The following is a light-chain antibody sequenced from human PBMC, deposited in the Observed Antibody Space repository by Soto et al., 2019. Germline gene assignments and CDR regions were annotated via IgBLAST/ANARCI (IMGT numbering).Light chain of an antibody. CDR1: QSVSSS. V-gene: IGKV3-15*01. Sequence: EIVMTQSPATLSVSPGERATLSCRASQSVSSSLAWYQQKPGQAPRLLIYGASTRATGIPARFSGSGSGTEFTLTISSLQSEDFALYYCQQYYKFPSLTFGGGTKVEIK. J-gene: IGKJ4*01. CDR3: QQYYKFPSLT. CDR2: GAS.